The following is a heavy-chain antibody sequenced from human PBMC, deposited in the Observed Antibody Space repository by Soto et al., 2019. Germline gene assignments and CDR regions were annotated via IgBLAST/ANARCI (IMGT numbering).Heavy chain of an antibody. J-gene: IGHJ4*02. D-gene: IGHD6-13*01. CDR2: ITYDGNDK. Sequence: QVQLVESGGGVVQPGSGRSLRLSCAAAGFTFSRDAMHWVRQAPGKGLEWVAVITYDGNDKYKWYAESVKGRFTISRDNSKNTLYLEMNSLRPEDTAVYYCVKDRGGSWTLDYWGQGTLVTVSS. V-gene: IGHV3-30*18. CDR1: GFTFSRDA. CDR3: VKDRGGSWTLDY.